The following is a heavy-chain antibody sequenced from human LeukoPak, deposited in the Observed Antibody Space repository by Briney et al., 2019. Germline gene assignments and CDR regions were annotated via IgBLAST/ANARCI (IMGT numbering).Heavy chain of an antibody. CDR1: GYTFTSFG. CDR2: ISAYNGNT. Sequence: ASVNVSFKASGYTFTSFGIRWVRQAPGQGREWMGCISAYNGNTNYAQKLQGRVTMTTDTSTSTAYMELRSLRSDDTAVYYCARVGVGGSYFDYWGQGTLVTVSS. CDR3: ARVGVGGSYFDY. J-gene: IGHJ4*02. V-gene: IGHV1-18*01. D-gene: IGHD1-26*01.